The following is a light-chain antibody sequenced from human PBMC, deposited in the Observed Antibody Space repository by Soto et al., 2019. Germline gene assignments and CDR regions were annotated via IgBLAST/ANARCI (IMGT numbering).Light chain of an antibody. CDR3: QQYGSSPPLT. CDR2: GAS. Sequence: EFVLTQSPGTLSLSPGERATLSCRASQSVSSSYLAWYQQKPGQAPRILIYGASTRATGIPDRFSGSGSGTDFTLTISRLEPEDFGVYYCQQYGSSPPLTFGGGTKVEIK. CDR1: QSVSSSY. V-gene: IGKV3-20*01. J-gene: IGKJ4*01.